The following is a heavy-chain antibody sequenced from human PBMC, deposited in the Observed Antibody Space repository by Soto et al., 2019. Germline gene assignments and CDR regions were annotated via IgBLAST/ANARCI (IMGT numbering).Heavy chain of an antibody. J-gene: IGHJ2*01. Sequence: GGSLRLSCAASGLTFSDSAIHWVRQASGKGLEWVGRIRSKTNNYATTYAASVKGRFTISRDDSKNTAYLQMNSLRAEDTAVYNCAKEPVGPDWYFDLWGRGTLVTVSS. CDR2: IRSKTNNYAT. V-gene: IGHV3-73*01. CDR3: AKEPVGPDWYFDL. CDR1: GLTFSDSA.